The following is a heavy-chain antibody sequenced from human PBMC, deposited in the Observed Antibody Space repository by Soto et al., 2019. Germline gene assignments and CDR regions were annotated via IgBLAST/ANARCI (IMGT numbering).Heavy chain of an antibody. CDR3: ATETLSRSWYRDAFDI. CDR2: FDPEDGET. D-gene: IGHD6-13*01. V-gene: IGHV1-24*01. CDR1: GYTLTELS. J-gene: IGHJ3*02. Sequence: GASVKVSCKVSGYTLTELSMHWVRQAPGKGLEWMGGFDPEDGETIYAQKFQGRVTMTEDTSTDTAYMELSSLRSEDTAVHYCATETLSRSWYRDAFDIWGQGTMVTVSS.